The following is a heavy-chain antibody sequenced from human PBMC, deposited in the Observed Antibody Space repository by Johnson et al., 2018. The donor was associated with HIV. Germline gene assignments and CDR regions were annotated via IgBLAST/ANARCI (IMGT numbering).Heavy chain of an antibody. CDR2: ISYEGSNK. V-gene: IGHV3-30*14. Sequence: QMLLVESGGGLVKPGGSLRLSCAASGFRFSNYALHWVRQTPGKGLEWVAVISYEGSNKNYVESVKGRFTISRDNSKNTLYLQMNSLRAEDTAVYYCAREEVAGAFDIWGQGTMVTVSS. J-gene: IGHJ3*02. CDR3: AREEVAGAFDI. CDR1: GFRFSNYA.